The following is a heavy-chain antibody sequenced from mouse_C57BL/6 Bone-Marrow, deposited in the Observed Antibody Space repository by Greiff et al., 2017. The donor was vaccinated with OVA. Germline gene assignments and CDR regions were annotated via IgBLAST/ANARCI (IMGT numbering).Heavy chain of an antibody. CDR2: ISNGGGST. CDR1: GFPFSDYY. V-gene: IGHV5-12*01. D-gene: IGHD2-3*01. Sequence: EVKLVESGGGLVQPGGSLKLSCAASGFPFSDYYMYWVRQTPEKRLEWVAYISNGGGSTYYPDTVKGRFTLSRDNAKNTLYLHMSRLKSEDTAMYDCARPTDGYYWYFDGWGTGTTVTVSS. CDR3: ARPTDGYYWYFDG. J-gene: IGHJ1*03.